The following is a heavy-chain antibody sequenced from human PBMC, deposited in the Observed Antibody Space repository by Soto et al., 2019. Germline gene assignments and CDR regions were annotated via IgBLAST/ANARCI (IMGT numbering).Heavy chain of an antibody. CDR2: INPSGGST. V-gene: IGHV1-46*01. Sequence: ASVKVSCKASGYTFTSYYMHWVRQAHGQGLEWMGIINPSGGSTSYAQKFQGRVTMTRDTSTSTVYMELSSLRSEDTAVYYCARVLRFLEWFPTDYGMDVWGQGTTVTVSS. CDR1: GYTFTSYY. CDR3: ARVLRFLEWFPTDYGMDV. J-gene: IGHJ6*02. D-gene: IGHD3-3*01.